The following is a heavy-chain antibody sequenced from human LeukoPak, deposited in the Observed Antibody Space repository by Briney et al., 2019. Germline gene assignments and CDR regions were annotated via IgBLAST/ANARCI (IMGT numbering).Heavy chain of an antibody. Sequence: TTSETLSLTCTVSGGSISSYYWSWIRQPPGKGLEWIGYIYYSGSTNYNPSLKSRVTISVDTSKNQFSLKLSSVTAADTAVYYCARDSPSYGMDVWGQGTTVTVSS. CDR1: GGSISSYY. V-gene: IGHV4-59*12. CDR3: ARDSPSYGMDV. CDR2: IYYSGST. J-gene: IGHJ6*02.